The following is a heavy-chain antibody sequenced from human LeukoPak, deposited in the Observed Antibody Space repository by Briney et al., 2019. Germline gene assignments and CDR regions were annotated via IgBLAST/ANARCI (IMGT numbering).Heavy chain of an antibody. D-gene: IGHD6-19*01. J-gene: IGHJ4*02. CDR1: GYTFTNYN. Sequence: ASVKVSCKATGYTFTNYNIHWVRQASGHGLEWMGGRNPNSGNTDSTQKYQGKRSMNRDTSVSTAYMELTSLRSDDTAVYYCARRVADHFDYWGQGTLVSVSS. CDR3: ARRVADHFDY. V-gene: IGHV1-8*01. CDR2: RNPNSGNT.